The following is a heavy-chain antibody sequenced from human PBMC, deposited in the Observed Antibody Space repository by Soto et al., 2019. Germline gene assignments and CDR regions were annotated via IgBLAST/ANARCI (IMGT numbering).Heavy chain of an antibody. CDR2: INHSGST. D-gene: IGHD3-22*01. CDR1: GGSISSGDYY. CDR3: ASVEITMIVVGFYYFDY. Sequence: SETLSLTCTVSGGSISSGDYYWSWIRQPPGKGLEWIGEINHSGSTNYNPSLKSRVTISVDTSKNQFSLKLSSVTAADTAVYYCASVEITMIVVGFYYFDYWGQGTLVTVSS. J-gene: IGHJ4*02. V-gene: IGHV4-39*07.